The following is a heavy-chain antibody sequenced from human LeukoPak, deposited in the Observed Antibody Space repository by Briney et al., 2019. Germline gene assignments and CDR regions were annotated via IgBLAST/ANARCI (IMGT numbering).Heavy chain of an antibody. J-gene: IGHJ4*02. V-gene: IGHV4-34*01. CDR3: ARDTVSVPLDY. D-gene: IGHD4-17*01. Sequence: PSETLSLTCAVYGGSFSGYYWSWIRQPPGKGLEWIGEINHSGSTNYNPSLKSRVTISVDTSKNQFSLKLSSVTAADTAVYYCARDTVSVPLDYWGQGTLVTVSS. CDR2: INHSGST. CDR1: GGSFSGYY.